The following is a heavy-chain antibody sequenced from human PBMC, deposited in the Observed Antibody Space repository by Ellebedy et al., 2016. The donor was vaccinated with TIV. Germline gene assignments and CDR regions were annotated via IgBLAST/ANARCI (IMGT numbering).Heavy chain of an antibody. CDR1: GFTFSPYA. Sequence: GESLKISCAASGFTFSPYAMNWVRQAPGKGLEWIAYISGCLIIIYYAESVKGRFTISRDNGKNKLYLQMNSLRVEDTAVYYCARGGGERLRYSFDVWGHGTMVTVSS. CDR3: ARGGGERLRYSFDV. J-gene: IGHJ3*01. V-gene: IGHV3-48*04. D-gene: IGHD3-9*01. CDR2: ISGCLIII.